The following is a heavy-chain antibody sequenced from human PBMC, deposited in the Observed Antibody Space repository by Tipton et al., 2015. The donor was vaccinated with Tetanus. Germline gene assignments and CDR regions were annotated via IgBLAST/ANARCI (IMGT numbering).Heavy chain of an antibody. V-gene: IGHV4-34*01. D-gene: IGHD3-3*01. CDR1: GGSFSGYY. J-gene: IGHJ5*02. Sequence: TLSLTCAVYGGSFSGYYWSWIRQPPGKGLEWIGEINHSGSTNYNPSLKSRVTISVDTSKNQFSLKLSSVTAADTAVYYCARDRDDFWSGFNWFDPWGQGTLVTVSS. CDR2: INHSGST. CDR3: ARDRDDFWSGFNWFDP.